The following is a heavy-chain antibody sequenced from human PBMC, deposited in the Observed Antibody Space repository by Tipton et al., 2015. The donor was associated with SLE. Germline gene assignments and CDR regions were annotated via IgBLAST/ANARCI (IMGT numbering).Heavy chain of an antibody. J-gene: IGHJ4*02. CDR3: ARSPNLGYCSGGACYRLDY. V-gene: IGHV4-61*09. Sequence: TLSLTCTVSGFSISSANYYWTWIRQPAGKGLQWIGHIQTSGSTNYNPSLKSRGTMSVDTSKNQFSLKLTSVTAADTAMYYCARSPNLGYCSGGACYRLDYWGQGTLVTVSS. CDR1: GFSISSANYY. D-gene: IGHD2-15*01. CDR2: IQTSGST.